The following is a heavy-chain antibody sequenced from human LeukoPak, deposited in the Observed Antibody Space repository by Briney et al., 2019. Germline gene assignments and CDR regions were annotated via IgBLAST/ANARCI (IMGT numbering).Heavy chain of an antibody. CDR1: GFTFNKYP. D-gene: IGHD5-18*01. CDR3: ARAYTAFDY. V-gene: IGHV3-30-3*01. J-gene: IGHJ4*02. Sequence: PGRSLRLSCAASGFTFNKYPMHWVRQAPGKGLEWVAVISYDGNNKYYADSVKGRFTIPRDNSKNSVDLQMNSLRDEDTAVYYCARAYTAFDYWGQGTLVTVSS. CDR2: ISYDGNNK.